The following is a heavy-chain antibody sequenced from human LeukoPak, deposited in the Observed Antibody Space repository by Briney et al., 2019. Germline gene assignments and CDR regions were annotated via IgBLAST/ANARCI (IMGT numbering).Heavy chain of an antibody. J-gene: IGHJ5*02. V-gene: IGHV3-7*01. CDR1: GFTFSSYW. CDR2: IKQDGSEK. CDR3: AREHDFWSGNWFDP. D-gene: IGHD3-3*01. Sequence: QPGGSLRLSCAASGFTFSSYWMSWVRQAPGKGLEWVANIKQDGSEKYYVDSVKGRFTISRDNAKNSLYLQMNSLRAEDTAVYYCAREHDFWSGNWFDPWGQGTLVTVSS.